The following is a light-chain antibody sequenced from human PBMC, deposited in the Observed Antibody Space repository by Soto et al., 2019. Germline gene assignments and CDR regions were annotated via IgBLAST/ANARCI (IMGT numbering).Light chain of an antibody. CDR1: SSNIRSNT. V-gene: IGLV1-44*01. CDR2: SNN. Sequence: QSVLTQPPSASGTPGQRVTISCSGSSSNIRSNTVNWYQQLPGTAPKLLIYSNNQRPSGVPDRFSGSKSGTSASLAISGLQSEDEADYYCAAWDDGLNGQGVFGGGTKVTVL. CDR3: AAWDDGLNGQGV. J-gene: IGLJ2*01.